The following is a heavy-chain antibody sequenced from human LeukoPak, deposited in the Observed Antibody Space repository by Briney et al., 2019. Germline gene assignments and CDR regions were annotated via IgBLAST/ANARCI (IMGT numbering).Heavy chain of an antibody. CDR1: GFIFSSYA. Sequence: GSLRLSCAASGFIFSSYAMSWVRQPPGKGLEWIGEIDHSGSTNYNPSLKSRVTISVDTSKNQFSLKLSSVTAADTAVYYCARAHEYLFDYWGQGTLITVSS. CDR2: IDHSGST. D-gene: IGHD2-2*01. J-gene: IGHJ4*02. CDR3: ARAHEYLFDY. V-gene: IGHV4-34*01.